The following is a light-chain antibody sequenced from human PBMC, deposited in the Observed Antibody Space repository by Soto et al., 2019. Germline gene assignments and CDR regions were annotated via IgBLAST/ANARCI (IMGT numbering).Light chain of an antibody. CDR1: QSVSSSY. J-gene: IGKJ1*01. CDR3: QQYGSSSWT. CDR2: GAS. V-gene: IGKV3-20*01. Sequence: EIVLTQSPGTLSLSPGERATLSCRASQSVSSSYLAWYQQKPGQAPRLLIYGASSRATGIPDRFSGSGSGTDFTLTISRLEPEDFAVYYCQQYGSSSWTLGQVTKV.